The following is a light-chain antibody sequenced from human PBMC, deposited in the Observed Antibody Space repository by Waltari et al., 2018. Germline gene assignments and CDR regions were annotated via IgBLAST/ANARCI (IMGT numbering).Light chain of an antibody. CDR3: CSYAGTPRVV. J-gene: IGLJ2*01. CDR1: NNDIGSYNF. V-gene: IGLV2-23*02. Sequence: QSALTQPASVSGSPGQSITISCTGTNNDIGSYNFVPWYQQHPGKAPKVIIFEVNKRPSGVSNRFSGSKSGNTASLTVSGLHPEDEADYYCCSYAGTPRVVFGGGTKLTVL. CDR2: EVN.